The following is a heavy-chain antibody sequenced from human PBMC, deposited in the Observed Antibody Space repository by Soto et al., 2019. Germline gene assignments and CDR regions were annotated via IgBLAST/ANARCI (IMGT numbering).Heavy chain of an antibody. CDR3: ARGLTRLTDYYYYYYMDV. CDR2: IYPGDSDT. D-gene: IGHD3-9*01. J-gene: IGHJ6*03. CDR1: GYSFTSYW. V-gene: IGHV5-51*01. Sequence: GESLKISCKGSGYSFTSYWIGCVRQMPGKGLEWMGIIYPGDSDTRYSPSFQGQVTISADKSISTAYLQWSSLKASDTAMYYCARGLTRLTDYYYYYYMDVWGKGTTVTVSS.